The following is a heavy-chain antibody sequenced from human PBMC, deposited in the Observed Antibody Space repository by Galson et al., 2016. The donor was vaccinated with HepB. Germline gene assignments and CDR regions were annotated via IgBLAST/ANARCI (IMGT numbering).Heavy chain of an antibody. J-gene: IGHJ4*02. Sequence: SLRLSCATSGFTFGDYAVTWVRQAPGRGLEWLGFIRSKAYGRTTEYAASVKGRFSISRDDAKSIAYLQMNSLKNDDTAVYYCARGWIQLWSSAAYFDYWGQGTLVTVSS. V-gene: IGHV3-49*04. CDR1: GFTFGDYA. D-gene: IGHD5-18*01. CDR2: IRSKAYGRTT. CDR3: ARGWIQLWSSAAYFDY.